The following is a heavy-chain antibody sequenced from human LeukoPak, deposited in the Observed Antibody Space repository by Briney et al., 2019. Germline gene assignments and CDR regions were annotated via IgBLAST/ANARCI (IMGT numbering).Heavy chain of an antibody. CDR2: INGDESST. J-gene: IGHJ4*02. V-gene: IGHV3-74*01. Sequence: GGSLRLSCAASAFTFNTYWMHWVRQVPGRGLEWVSRINGDESSTNYADSAKGRFTISRDNAKDTLYLHMNSLTAEDTAVYYCARGAKWAYYFDYWGQGTLVTVSS. CDR1: AFTFNTYW. D-gene: IGHD1-26*01. CDR3: ARGAKWAYYFDY.